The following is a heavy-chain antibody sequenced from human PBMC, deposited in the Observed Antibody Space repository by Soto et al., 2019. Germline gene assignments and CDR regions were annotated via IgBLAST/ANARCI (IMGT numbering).Heavy chain of an antibody. D-gene: IGHD2-15*01. V-gene: IGHV2-5*02. Sequence: SGPTLVNPTQTLTLTCTFSGFSLSTSGVGVGWIRQPPGKALEWLALIYWDDDKRYSPSLKSRLTITKDTSKNQVVLTMTNMDPVDTATYCCAHITYCSGGSCYSGAREYFQHLGQATLVTVSS. J-gene: IGHJ1*01. CDR1: GFSLSTSGVG. CDR2: IYWDDDK. CDR3: AHITYCSGGSCYSGAREYFQH.